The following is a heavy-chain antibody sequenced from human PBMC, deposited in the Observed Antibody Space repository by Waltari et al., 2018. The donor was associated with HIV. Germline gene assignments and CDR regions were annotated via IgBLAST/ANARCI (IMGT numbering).Heavy chain of an antibody. Sequence: QVQLVQSGAEVKKPGASVKVSCKASGYTFTSYGISWVRQAPGQGLEWMGWISAYNGNTNYAQKLQGRVTMTTDTSTSTAYMELRSLRSDDTAVYYCARGATLRFLEWFSSDAYYYYGMDVWGQGTTVTVSS. V-gene: IGHV1-18*01. CDR2: ISAYNGNT. CDR1: GYTFTSYG. J-gene: IGHJ6*02. D-gene: IGHD3-3*01. CDR3: ARGATLRFLEWFSSDAYYYYGMDV.